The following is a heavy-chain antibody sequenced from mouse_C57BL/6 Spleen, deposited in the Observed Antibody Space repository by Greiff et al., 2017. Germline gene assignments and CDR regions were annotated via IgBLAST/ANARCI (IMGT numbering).Heavy chain of an antibody. Sequence: QVQLQQSGAELVRPGASVKLSCKASGYTFTDYYINWVKQRPGQGLEWIARIYPGSGSTYYNEKFKGKATLTAEKSSSTACMQLSSLTSEDSAVYFCERLGIGAWFAYWGQGTLVTVSA. D-gene: IGHD3-1*01. CDR1: GYTFTDYY. J-gene: IGHJ3*01. V-gene: IGHV1-76*01. CDR3: ERLGIGAWFAY. CDR2: IYPGSGST.